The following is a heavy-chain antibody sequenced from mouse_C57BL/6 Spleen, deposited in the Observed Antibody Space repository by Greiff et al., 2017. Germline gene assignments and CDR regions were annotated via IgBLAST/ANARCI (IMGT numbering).Heavy chain of an antibody. D-gene: IGHD1-1*01. Sequence: VQLQESGAELVKPGASVKISCKASGYAFSSYWMNWVKQRPGKGLEWIGQIYPGDGDTNYNGMFKGKATLTADKSSSTAYMQLSSLTSEDSAVYFCERTISSYGWYMDVWGTGTTVTVSS. CDR3: ERTISSYGWYMDV. V-gene: IGHV1-80*01. CDR1: GYAFSSYW. CDR2: IYPGDGDT. J-gene: IGHJ1*03.